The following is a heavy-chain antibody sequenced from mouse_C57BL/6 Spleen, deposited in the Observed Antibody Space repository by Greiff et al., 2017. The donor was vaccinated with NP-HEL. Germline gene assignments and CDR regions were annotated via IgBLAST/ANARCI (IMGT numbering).Heavy chain of an antibody. Sequence: VQLQQSGAELVKPGASVKISCKASGYAFSSYWMNWVKQRPGKGLEWIGQIYPGDGDTNYNGKFKGKATLTADKSSSTAYMQLSSLTSEDSAVYFCAREGGGRRPFCDVWGTGTTVTVSS. CDR3: AREGGGRRPFCDV. V-gene: IGHV1-80*01. J-gene: IGHJ1*03. CDR2: IYPGDGDT. CDR1: GYAFSSYW. D-gene: IGHD1-1*02.